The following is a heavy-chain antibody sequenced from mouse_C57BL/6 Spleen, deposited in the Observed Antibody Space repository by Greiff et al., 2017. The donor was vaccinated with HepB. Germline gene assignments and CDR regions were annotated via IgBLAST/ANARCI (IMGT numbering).Heavy chain of an antibody. J-gene: IGHJ3*01. Sequence: VQLQQPGAELVKPGASVKMSCKASGYTFTSYWITWVKQRPGQGLEWIGDIYPGSGSTNYNEKFKSKATLTVDTSSSTAYMQLSSLTSEDSAVYYCARWGAYDYDGFAYWGQGTLVTVSA. V-gene: IGHV1-55*01. CDR2: IYPGSGST. CDR3: ARWGAYDYDGFAY. D-gene: IGHD2-4*01. CDR1: GYTFTSYW.